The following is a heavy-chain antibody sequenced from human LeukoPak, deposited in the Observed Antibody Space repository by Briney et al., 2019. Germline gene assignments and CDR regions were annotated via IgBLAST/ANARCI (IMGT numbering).Heavy chain of an antibody. V-gene: IGHV4-39*07. D-gene: IGHD6-19*01. CDR3: ARAGAVAGMASPKQVYNWFDP. J-gene: IGHJ5*02. CDR2: IYHSGST. CDR1: VCSLSSGVYY. Sequence: PSETLSLTCTVSVCSLSSGVYYWGWTRRPPGKGLEWLGSIYHSGSTYYNPSLKSRVTISVDTSKNQSSLKLSSVTAADTAVYYCARAGAVAGMASPKQVYNWFDPWGQGTLVTVSS.